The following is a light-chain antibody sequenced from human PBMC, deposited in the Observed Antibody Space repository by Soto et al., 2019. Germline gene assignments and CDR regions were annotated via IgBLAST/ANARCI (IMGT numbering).Light chain of an antibody. Sequence: EIVITQSPATLSVSPGERATLSCRASQSVSNKLVWYQQKPGQAPRLLIYAASTRATGIPARFSGSGSETEFTLTISSLQSEDLAVYYCQQYANWPKTFGQGTQLDIK. V-gene: IGKV3-15*01. CDR3: QQYANWPKT. J-gene: IGKJ1*01. CDR1: QSVSNK. CDR2: AAS.